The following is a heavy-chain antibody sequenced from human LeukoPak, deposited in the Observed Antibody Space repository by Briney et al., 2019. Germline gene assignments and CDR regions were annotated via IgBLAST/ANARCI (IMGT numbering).Heavy chain of an antibody. CDR1: GFTVSSNY. V-gene: IGHV3-53*04. J-gene: IGHJ2*01. CDR3: ARDRRYGGTYWYFDL. CDR2: IYSDGST. Sequence: GGSLRLSCAAPGFTVSSNYMTWVRQAPGKGLEWVSIIYSDGSTYYADSVKGRFTISRHNSKNTLYLQMNSLRAEDTAVYYCARDRRYGGTYWYFDLWGRGTLVTVSS. D-gene: IGHD4-23*01.